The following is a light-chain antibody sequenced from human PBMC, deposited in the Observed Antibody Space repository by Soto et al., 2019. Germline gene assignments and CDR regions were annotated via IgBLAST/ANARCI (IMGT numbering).Light chain of an antibody. CDR2: KAS. CDR3: QQYNIART. J-gene: IGKJ1*01. V-gene: IGKV1-5*03. Sequence: DIQMTQSPSTLSASVGDRVTITCRASQSISSWLAWYQQKPGKAPKLLIYKASSLESGVPSRFSGSGSGTEFTLTISSLQPDDFATYYCQQYNIARTFGQGTKVEIK. CDR1: QSISSW.